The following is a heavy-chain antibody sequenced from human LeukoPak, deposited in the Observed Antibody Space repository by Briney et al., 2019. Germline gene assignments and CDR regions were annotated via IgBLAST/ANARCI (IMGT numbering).Heavy chain of an antibody. D-gene: IGHD4-17*01. Sequence: GGSLRLSCAASGFTFSTYEMNWVRQAPGKGLEWVSYISSSASTIYYADSVKDRFTISRDNAKNSLYLQMNSLRAEDTAVYYCAGKSNYGDYYFDYWGQGTLVTVSS. J-gene: IGHJ4*02. V-gene: IGHV3-48*03. CDR1: GFTFSTYE. CDR2: ISSSASTI. CDR3: AGKSNYGDYYFDY.